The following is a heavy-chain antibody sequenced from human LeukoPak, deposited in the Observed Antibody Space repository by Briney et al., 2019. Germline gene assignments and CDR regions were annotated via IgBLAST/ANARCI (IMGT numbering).Heavy chain of an antibody. D-gene: IGHD2-15*01. V-gene: IGHV1-2*02. J-gene: IGHJ3*02. CDR2: INPDSGGT. CDR3: AVPFDMADAFDI. Sequence: ASVKVSCKASGYTFTGHYMHWVRQAPGQGLEWMGWINPDSGGTKYAQKFQGRVTMTRDTSISTAYMELSRLRSDDTAVYYCAVPFDMADAFDIWGQGTMVTVSS. CDR1: GYTFTGHY.